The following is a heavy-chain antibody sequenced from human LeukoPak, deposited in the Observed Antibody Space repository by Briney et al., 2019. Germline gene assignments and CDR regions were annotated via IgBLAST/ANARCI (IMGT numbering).Heavy chain of an antibody. Sequence: PSETLSLTCAVSGYSISSGYYWGWIRPPPGKGLEWIGTIYHSGSTYYNPSLKSRVTISVDTSKNQFSLKLSSVTAADTAVYYCAREGQKNIAVAGKFDYWGQGTLVTVSS. CDR2: IYHSGST. V-gene: IGHV4-38-2*02. CDR3: AREGQKNIAVAGKFDY. J-gene: IGHJ4*02. D-gene: IGHD6-19*01. CDR1: GYSISSGYY.